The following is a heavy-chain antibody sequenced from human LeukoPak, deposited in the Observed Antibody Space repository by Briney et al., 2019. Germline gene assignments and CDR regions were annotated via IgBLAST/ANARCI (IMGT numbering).Heavy chain of an antibody. CDR3: ARWGYCSSTSCRYYYYGMDV. CDR2: ISSSGSTI. Sequence: PGGSLRLSCAASGFTFSDYYMSWIRQAPGKGLEWVSYISSSGSTIYYADSVKGRFTISRDNAKNSLYLQMNSLGAEDTAVYYCARWGYCSSTSCRYYYYGMDVWGQGTTVTVSS. J-gene: IGHJ6*02. D-gene: IGHD2-2*01. V-gene: IGHV3-11*01. CDR1: GFTFSDYY.